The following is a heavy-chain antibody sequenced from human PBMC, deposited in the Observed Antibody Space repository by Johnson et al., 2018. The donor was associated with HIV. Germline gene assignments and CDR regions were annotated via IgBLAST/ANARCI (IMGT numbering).Heavy chain of an antibody. J-gene: IGHJ3*02. CDR2: VSFDGSKK. Sequence: QMQLVESGGGVVQPGGSLRLSCAASGFTFSSYDMHWVRQATGKGLEWVAVVSFDGSKKYHADSVKGRFTISRDNSKNSLYLQMNSLRAEETALYYCARVTRYNWNSDAFDIWGQGTMVTVSS. V-gene: IGHV3-30*03. CDR3: ARVTRYNWNSDAFDI. D-gene: IGHD1-1*01. CDR1: GFTFSSYD.